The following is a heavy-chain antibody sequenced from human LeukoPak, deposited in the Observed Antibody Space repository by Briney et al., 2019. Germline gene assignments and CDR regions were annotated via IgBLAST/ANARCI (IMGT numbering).Heavy chain of an antibody. V-gene: IGHV3-30*18. D-gene: IGHD2-2*01. CDR2: ISYDGSNK. J-gene: IGHJ5*02. CDR1: GFTFSSYG. CDR3: AKDQICSSTSCYSGWFDP. Sequence: GGSLRLSCAASGFTFSSYGMHWVRQAPGKGLEWVAVISYDGSNKYYADSVKGRFTISRDNSKNTLYLQMNSLRAEDTAVYYCAKDQICSSTSCYSGWFDPWGQGTLVTVSS.